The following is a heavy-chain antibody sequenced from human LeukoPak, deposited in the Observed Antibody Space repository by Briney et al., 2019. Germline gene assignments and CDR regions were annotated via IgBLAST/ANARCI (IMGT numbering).Heavy chain of an antibody. D-gene: IGHD3-16*02. Sequence: SETLSLTCAVYGGSFSGYYWSWIRQPPGKGLEWIGEINHSGSTNYNPSLKSRVTISVDTSKNQFSLKLSFVTAADTAVYYCARLGRSTIDYWGQGTLVTVSS. CDR2: INHSGST. J-gene: IGHJ4*02. V-gene: IGHV4-34*01. CDR3: ARLGRSTIDY. CDR1: GGSFSGYY.